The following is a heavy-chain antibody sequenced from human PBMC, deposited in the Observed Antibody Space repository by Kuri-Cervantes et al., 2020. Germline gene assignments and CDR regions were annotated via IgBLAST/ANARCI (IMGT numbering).Heavy chain of an antibody. V-gene: IGHV3-9*01. D-gene: IGHD3-3*01. CDR1: GFTFDDYA. CDR2: ISWNSGSI. J-gene: IGHJ3*02. CDR3: AKDAYDFWSGDSLGDAFDI. Sequence: SLKISCAASGFTFDDYAMHWVRQAPGKGLEWVSGISWNSGSIGYADSVKGRFTISRDNAKNSLYLQMNSLRAEDTALYYCAKDAYDFWSGDSLGDAFDIWGQGTMVTVSS.